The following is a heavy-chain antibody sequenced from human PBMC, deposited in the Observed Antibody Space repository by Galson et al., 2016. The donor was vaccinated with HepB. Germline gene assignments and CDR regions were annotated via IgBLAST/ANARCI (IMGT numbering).Heavy chain of an antibody. Sequence: SLRLSCAVSDPTFENSWMHWVRQGPGKGLVWVSHINSDGSTTTYADSVKGRFTISRDNAKNTLYLQMNSLRDEDTAVYYCAREKSERQQQLFESSSLYYYSGMDVWGQGTTVTVSS. J-gene: IGHJ6*02. CDR2: INSDGSTT. CDR1: DPTFENSW. D-gene: IGHD6-13*01. V-gene: IGHV3-74*01. CDR3: AREKSERQQQLFESSSLYYYSGMDV.